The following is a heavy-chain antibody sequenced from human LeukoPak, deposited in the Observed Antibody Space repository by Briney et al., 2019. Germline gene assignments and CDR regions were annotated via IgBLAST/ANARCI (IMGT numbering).Heavy chain of an antibody. Sequence: GGSLRLSCAASGFTFSSYAMHWVRQAPGKGLEWVAVISYDGSNNYYADSVKGRFTISRDNSKNTLYLQMNSLRAEDTAVYYCASVTAAAGNYYYGMDVWGQGTTVTVSS. CDR2: ISYDGSNN. CDR1: GFTFSSYA. J-gene: IGHJ6*02. CDR3: ASVTAAAGNYYYGMDV. D-gene: IGHD6-13*01. V-gene: IGHV3-30-3*01.